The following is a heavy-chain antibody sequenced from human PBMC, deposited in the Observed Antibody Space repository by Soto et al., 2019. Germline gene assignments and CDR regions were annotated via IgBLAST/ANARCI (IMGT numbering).Heavy chain of an antibody. CDR3: ARVRSHERIQYNWGFKPYYYYYYMDV. V-gene: IGHV3-7*01. D-gene: IGHD1-1*01. J-gene: IGHJ6*03. CDR1: GFTFSSYW. Sequence: EVQLVESGGGLVQPGGSLRLSCAASGFTFSSYWMSWVRQAPGKGLEWVANIKQDGSEKYYVDSVKGRFTISRDNAKNSLYLQMNSLRAEDTAVYYCARVRSHERIQYNWGFKPYYYYYYMDVWGKGTTVTVSS. CDR2: IKQDGSEK.